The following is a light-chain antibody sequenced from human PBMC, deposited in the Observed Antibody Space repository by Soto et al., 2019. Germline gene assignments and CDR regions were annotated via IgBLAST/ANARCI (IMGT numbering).Light chain of an antibody. CDR1: HGISSSY. Sequence: DIVLTQSPGTLSSSPGERATLTCRASHGISSSYVAWDQQKPGQAPRLLIYAAASRASGIPDRFSGSGSGSGFDLTLSRLGPEDFAVYYCQQYGSSPPLTFGQGTRLEIK. J-gene: IGKJ5*01. CDR2: AAA. V-gene: IGKV3-20*01. CDR3: QQYGSSPPLT.